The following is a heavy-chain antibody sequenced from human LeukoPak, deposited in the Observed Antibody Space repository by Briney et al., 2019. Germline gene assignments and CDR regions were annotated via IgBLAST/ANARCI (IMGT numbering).Heavy chain of an antibody. CDR3: ARSGDANSFDY. CDR1: GGAISSGGYY. V-gene: IGHV4-31*03. D-gene: IGHD2-21*01. CDR2: IYYTGTT. Sequence: SQTLSLTCTVSGGAISSGGYYWSWIRQRPGKGLDWIGYIYYTGTTYYHPSLKSRVTISLDTSKNQFSLRLNSVTAADAAVYFWARSGDANSFDYGGRGSLVMVSS. J-gene: IGHJ4*02.